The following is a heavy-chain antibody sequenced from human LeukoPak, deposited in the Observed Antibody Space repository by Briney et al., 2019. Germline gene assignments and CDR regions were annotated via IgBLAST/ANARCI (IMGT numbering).Heavy chain of an antibody. D-gene: IGHD1-26*01. CDR3: ARVPSPYSGSYRD. J-gene: IGHJ4*02. Sequence: SETLSLTCAVYGGSFSGYYWSWIRQPPGKGLEWIGEINHSGSTNYNPSLKSRVTISVDTSKNQFSLKLSSVTAADTAVYYCARVPSPYSGSYRDWGQGTLVTVSS. CDR2: INHSGST. CDR1: GGSFSGYY. V-gene: IGHV4-34*01.